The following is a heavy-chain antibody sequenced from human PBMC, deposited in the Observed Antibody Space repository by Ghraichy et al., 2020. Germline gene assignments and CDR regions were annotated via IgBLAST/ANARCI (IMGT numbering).Heavy chain of an antibody. D-gene: IGHD3-16*01. CDR1: GFTFSSYG. V-gene: IGHV3-33*01. CDR2: IWYDGSNK. J-gene: IGHJ4*02. Sequence: GGSLRLSCAASGFTFSSYGMHWVRQAPGKGLEWVAVIWYDGSNKYYADSVKGRFTISRDNSKNTLYLQMNSLRAEDTAVYYCARARRGMGLDYWGQGTLVTVSS. CDR3: ARARRGMGLDY.